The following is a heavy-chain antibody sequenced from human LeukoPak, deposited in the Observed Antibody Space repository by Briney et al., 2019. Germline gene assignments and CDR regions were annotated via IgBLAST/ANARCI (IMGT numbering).Heavy chain of an antibody. J-gene: IGHJ4*02. Sequence: SSETLSLTCTVSGGSISSSSYYWGWIRQPPGKGLEWIGSIYYSGSTYYNPSLRSRVTISVDTSKNQFSLKLSSVTAADTALYYCARHVSGSAMMHYFDYWGQGNLVTVSS. V-gene: IGHV4-39*01. CDR3: ARHVSGSAMMHYFDY. CDR1: GGSISSSSYY. D-gene: IGHD5-18*01. CDR2: IYYSGST.